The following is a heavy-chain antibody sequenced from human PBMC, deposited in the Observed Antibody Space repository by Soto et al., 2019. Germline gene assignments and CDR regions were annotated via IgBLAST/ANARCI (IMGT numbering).Heavy chain of an antibody. D-gene: IGHD6-19*01. V-gene: IGHV6-1*01. J-gene: IGHJ6*02. Sequence: SQTLSLTCAISGDSVSSNSAAWNWIRQSPSRGLERLGRTYYRSKWYNDYAVSVKSRITINPDTSKNQFSLQLNSVTPEDTAVYSCARGEWLVLGNNYYGMDVWGQGTTVTVSS. CDR1: GDSVSSNSAA. CDR2: TYYRSKWYN. CDR3: ARGEWLVLGNNYYGMDV.